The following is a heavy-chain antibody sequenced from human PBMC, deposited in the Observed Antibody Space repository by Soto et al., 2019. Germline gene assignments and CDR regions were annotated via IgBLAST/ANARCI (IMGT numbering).Heavy chain of an antibody. J-gene: IGHJ3*02. D-gene: IGHD2-2*01. Sequence: VGSLRLSCAASGFTFSRYYMNWVRQAPGKGLEWVSSISTTSTYTHYADSLKGRFTISRDNAKKLLYLQMDSLRAEDTAVYYCARDDGLSSTNVKAFDIWGQGTKVTV. CDR2: ISTTSTYT. CDR1: GFTFSRYY. CDR3: ARDDGLSSTNVKAFDI. V-gene: IGHV3-21*01.